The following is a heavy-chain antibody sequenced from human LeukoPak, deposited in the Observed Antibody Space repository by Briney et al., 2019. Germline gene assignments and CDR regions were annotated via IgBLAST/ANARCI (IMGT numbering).Heavy chain of an antibody. D-gene: IGHD2-15*01. Sequence: SETLSLTCTVSGGSISSSSYYWGWIRQPPGKGLEWIGSIYYSGSTYYNPSLKSRVTISVDTSKNQFSLKLSSVTAADTAVYYCARRQTYCSGGSCYYFDYWGQGTLVTVSS. CDR2: IYYSGST. CDR3: ARRQTYCSGGSCYYFDY. V-gene: IGHV4-39*07. J-gene: IGHJ4*02. CDR1: GGSISSSSYY.